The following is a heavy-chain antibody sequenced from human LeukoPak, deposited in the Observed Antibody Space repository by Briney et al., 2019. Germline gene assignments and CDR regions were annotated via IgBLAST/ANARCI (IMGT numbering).Heavy chain of an antibody. D-gene: IGHD2-15*01. Sequence: GDSLRLLCGPWGFTFSGYWMHWVRQAPGKGLVWVSRIKSDGSSTTYADSVKGRFTISRDNAKNTLYLEMNSLRAEDTAVYYCARTFAAAHIDYWGQGTLVTVSS. CDR1: GFTFSGYW. V-gene: IGHV3-74*01. CDR2: IKSDGSST. J-gene: IGHJ4*02. CDR3: ARTFAAAHIDY.